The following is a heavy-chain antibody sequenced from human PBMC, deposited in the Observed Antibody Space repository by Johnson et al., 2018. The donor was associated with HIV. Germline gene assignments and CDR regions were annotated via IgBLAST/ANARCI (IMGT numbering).Heavy chain of an antibody. CDR1: GFTFSSYA. CDR3: AKEEAAGPYDAFDI. Sequence: VQLVESGGGVVQPGRSLRLSCAASGFTFSSYAMHWVRQAPGKGLEWVSGISWNSGRIGYADSVKGRFTISRDNAKNSLYLQMNSLRAEDTALYYCAKEEAAGPYDAFDIWGQGTMVTVSS. J-gene: IGHJ3*02. V-gene: IGHV3-9*01. D-gene: IGHD6-13*01. CDR2: ISWNSGRI.